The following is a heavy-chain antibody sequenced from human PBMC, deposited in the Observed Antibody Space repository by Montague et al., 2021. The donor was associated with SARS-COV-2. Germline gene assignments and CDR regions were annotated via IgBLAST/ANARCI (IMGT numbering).Heavy chain of an antibody. V-gene: IGHV4-4*09. D-gene: IGHD3-16*01. CDR1: GGSITNDD. CDR2: IFKNGDI. J-gene: IGHJ6*02. CDR3: ARYYERSLDV. Sequence: SETLSLTCTVSGGSITNDDWSWIRQPPGKGLEWIVKIFKNGDINYNPSLRSRVIISVDTSKSQFSLKVTSVTAADTAAYYCARYYERSLDVWGQGTTVTVSS.